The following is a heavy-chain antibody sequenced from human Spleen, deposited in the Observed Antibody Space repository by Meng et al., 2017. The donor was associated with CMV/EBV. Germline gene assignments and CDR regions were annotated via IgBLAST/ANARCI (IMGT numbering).Heavy chain of an antibody. Sequence: GESLKISCAASGFTFSSYAMHWVRQAPGKGLEYVSAISSNGGSTYYADSVKGRFTISRDNSKNTLYLQMNSLRAEDTAVYYCAKDLRAERVVVPAGGIDYWGQGTLVTVSS. CDR3: AKDLRAERVVVPAGGIDY. V-gene: IGHV3-64*02. J-gene: IGHJ4*02. CDR1: GFTFSSYA. D-gene: IGHD2-2*01. CDR2: ISSNGGST.